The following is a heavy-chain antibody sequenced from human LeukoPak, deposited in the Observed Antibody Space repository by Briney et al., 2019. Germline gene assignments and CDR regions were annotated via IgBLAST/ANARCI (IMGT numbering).Heavy chain of an antibody. D-gene: IGHD5-18*01. CDR1: GFTFSSYA. V-gene: IGHV3-30-3*01. CDR3: ARTDTAVVFGKKDYFDY. Sequence: QPGRSLRLSCAASGFTFSSYAMHWVRQAPGKGLEWVAVISYDGSNKYYADSVKGRFTISRDNSKNTLYLQVNSLRAEDTAVYYCARTDTAVVFGKKDYFDYWGQGTLVTVSS. J-gene: IGHJ4*02. CDR2: ISYDGSNK.